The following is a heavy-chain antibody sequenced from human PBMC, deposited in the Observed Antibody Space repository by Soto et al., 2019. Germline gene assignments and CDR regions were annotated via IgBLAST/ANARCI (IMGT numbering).Heavy chain of an antibody. CDR2: ISGSGDST. CDR3: AKGALFNLVAVVAATYHSFDP. V-gene: IGHV3-23*01. J-gene: IGHJ5*02. CDR1: GFTFSSYA. D-gene: IGHD2-15*01. Sequence: GGSLRLSCAASGFTFSSYAMTWVRQAPGKGLEWVSGISGSGDSTYYADSVKGRFTISRDNSKNTLYLQVNSLRAEDTAVYYCAKGALFNLVAVVAATYHSFDPWGQGTLVTVSS.